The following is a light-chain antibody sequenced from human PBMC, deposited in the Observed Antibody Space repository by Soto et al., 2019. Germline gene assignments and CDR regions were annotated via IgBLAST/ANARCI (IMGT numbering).Light chain of an antibody. V-gene: IGKV1-27*01. J-gene: IGKJ4*01. CDR2: AAS. Sequence: IPMTQSPSSLSASVGDRVTTTCRASLPISNYLALYQQKPGKIPNLLIYAASTLQAGVPSRFSGSGSGTEFTLTISSLQSEDVGVYYCQQYNDWPITFGGGTKVDIK. CDR3: QQYNDWPIT. CDR1: LPISNY.